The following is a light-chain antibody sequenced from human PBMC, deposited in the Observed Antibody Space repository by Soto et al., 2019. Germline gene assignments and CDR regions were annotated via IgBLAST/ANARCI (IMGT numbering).Light chain of an antibody. CDR3: SSYTTSATGV. V-gene: IGLV2-14*01. J-gene: IGLJ2*01. CDR2: DVS. CDR1: RSDVGYYNY. Sequence: QSALTQPASVSGSPGQSITISCTGTRSDVGYYNYVSWYQQHPGKAPKLMIYDVSNRPSGVSNRFSGSKSGNTASLTISGLQAEDEADYYCSSYTTSATGVFGGGTKLTVL.